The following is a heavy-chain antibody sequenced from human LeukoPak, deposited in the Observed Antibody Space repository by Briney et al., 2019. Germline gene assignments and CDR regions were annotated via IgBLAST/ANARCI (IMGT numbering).Heavy chain of an antibody. Sequence: GASVKVSCKASGYTFTSYDINWVRQATGQGLEWMGWMNPNSGNTGYAQKFQGRVAITGNTSISTAYMELSSLRSEDTAVYYCARVDGRVVAATDYWGQGTLVTVSS. D-gene: IGHD2-15*01. J-gene: IGHJ4*02. CDR3: ARVDGRVVAATDY. V-gene: IGHV1-8*03. CDR2: MNPNSGNT. CDR1: GYTFTSYD.